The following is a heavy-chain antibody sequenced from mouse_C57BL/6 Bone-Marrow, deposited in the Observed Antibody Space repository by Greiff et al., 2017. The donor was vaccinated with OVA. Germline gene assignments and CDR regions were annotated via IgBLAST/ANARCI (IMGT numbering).Heavy chain of an antibody. CDR1: GYAFSSSW. D-gene: IGHD2-1*01. Sequence: QVQLKQSGPELVKPGASVKISCKASGYAFSSSWMNWVKQRPGKGLEWIGRIYPGDGDTNYNGKFKGKATLTADKSSSTAYMQLSSLTSEDSAVYFCARSDYGIAYWGQGTLVTVSA. CDR3: ARSDYGIAY. V-gene: IGHV1-82*01. J-gene: IGHJ3*01. CDR2: IYPGDGDT.